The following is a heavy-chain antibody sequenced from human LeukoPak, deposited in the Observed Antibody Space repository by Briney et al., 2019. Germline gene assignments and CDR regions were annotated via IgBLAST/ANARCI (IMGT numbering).Heavy chain of an antibody. CDR2: ISSSGSTI. CDR3: ARNHYYDSSGSDY. CDR1: GFTFSDYY. J-gene: IGHJ4*02. D-gene: IGHD3-22*01. V-gene: IGHV3-11*01. Sequence: GGSLRLSCAASGFTFSDYYMSWIRQAPGKGPEWVSYISSSGSTIYYADSVKGRFTISRDNAKNSLYLQMNSLRAEDTAVYYCARNHYYDSSGSDYWGQGTLVTVSS.